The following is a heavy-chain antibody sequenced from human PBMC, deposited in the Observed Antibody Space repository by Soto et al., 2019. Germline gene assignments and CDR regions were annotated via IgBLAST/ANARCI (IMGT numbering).Heavy chain of an antibody. Sequence: GGPMRLPSAASGFTISKAWINWVSKVKGKGVEWVGRIKSKTDGGTADYAAPVKGRFAVSRDDSKHMVYLQMNSLKTEDTGIYFCTTEAYSSDIIARLDYWGQGTEVTGSS. J-gene: IGHJ4*02. CDR1: GFTISKAW. D-gene: IGHD1-26*01. V-gene: IGHV3-15*07. CDR3: TTEAYSSDIIARLDY. CDR2: IKSKTDGGTA.